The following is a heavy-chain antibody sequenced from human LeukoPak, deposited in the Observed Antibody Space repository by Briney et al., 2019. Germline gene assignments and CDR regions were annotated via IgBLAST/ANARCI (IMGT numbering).Heavy chain of an antibody. CDR3: ARGGTVARPFDY. D-gene: IGHD6-6*01. Sequence: ASVKVSCKASGYTFTSYFMHWVRQAPGQGLEWMGIINPSGGSTSYAQKFQGRVTMTRATSTSTVYMELSSLRSEDTAVYYCARGGTVARPFDYWGQGTLVTVSS. CDR1: GYTFTSYF. J-gene: IGHJ4*02. CDR2: INPSGGST. V-gene: IGHV1-46*01.